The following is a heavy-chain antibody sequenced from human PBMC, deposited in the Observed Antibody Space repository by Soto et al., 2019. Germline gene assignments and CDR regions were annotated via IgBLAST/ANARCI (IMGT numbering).Heavy chain of an antibody. Sequence: SETLSLTCTVSGDSISSYYWSWIRQPPGKGLEGMAYIYYSGTTNYNPSLKSRVTISVDTSKNQFSLKLSSVTAADTAVYYCARRLYYDSSGFEGGGMDVWGQGTTVTVSS. D-gene: IGHD3-22*01. J-gene: IGHJ6*02. CDR3: ARRLYYDSSGFEGGGMDV. CDR2: IYYSGTT. CDR1: GDSISSYY. V-gene: IGHV4-59*08.